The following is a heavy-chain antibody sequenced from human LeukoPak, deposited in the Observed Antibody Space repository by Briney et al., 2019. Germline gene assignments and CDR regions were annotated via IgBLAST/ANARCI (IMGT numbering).Heavy chain of an antibody. CDR1: GYSISSGYY. CDR3: ARDRLAVAGIEDDAFDI. CDR2: IYHSGTT. D-gene: IGHD6-19*01. V-gene: IGHV4-38-2*02. Sequence: SETLSLTCTVSGYSISSGYYWGWIRQPPGKGLEWIGSIYHSGTTYYNPSLNSRVTISVDTSKNQFSLKLSSVTAADTAVYYCARDRLAVAGIEDDAFDIWGQGTMVTVSS. J-gene: IGHJ3*02.